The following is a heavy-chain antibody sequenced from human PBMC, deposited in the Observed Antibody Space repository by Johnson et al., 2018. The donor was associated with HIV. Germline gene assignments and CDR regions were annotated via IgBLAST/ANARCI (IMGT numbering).Heavy chain of an antibody. CDR1: GFTFSSYW. V-gene: IGHV3-7*01. CDR2: IKQDGSEK. Sequence: VQVVESGGGLVQPGGSLRLSCAASGFTFSSYWMSWVRQAPGKGLEWVANIKQDGSEKYYADSVKGRFTISRDNSKNTLYLQMNSLRAEDTAVYYCANGEMATIKAVYAFDIWGQGTMVTGSS. CDR3: ANGEMATIKAVYAFDI. D-gene: IGHD5-24*01. J-gene: IGHJ3*02.